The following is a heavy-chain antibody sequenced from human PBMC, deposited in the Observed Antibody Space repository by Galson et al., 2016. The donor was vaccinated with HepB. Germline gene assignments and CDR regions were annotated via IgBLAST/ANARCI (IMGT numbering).Heavy chain of an antibody. J-gene: IGHJ4*02. CDR2: IDWADDK. CDR3: ARTKSGYSGYDIDY. CDR1: GFSLSTTGVA. Sequence: PALVKPTQALTLTCTFSGFSLSTTGVAVGWIRQPPGKALEWLALIDWADDKYYSTSLKTRLTISKDTSKNQVVLTMTNMDPVDTATYYCARTKSGYSGYDIDYWGQGTLVTVSS. V-gene: IGHV2-70*01. D-gene: IGHD5-12*01.